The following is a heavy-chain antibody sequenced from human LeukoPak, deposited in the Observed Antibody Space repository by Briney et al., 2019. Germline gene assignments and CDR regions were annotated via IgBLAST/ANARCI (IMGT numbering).Heavy chain of an antibody. D-gene: IGHD6-13*01. J-gene: IGHJ4*02. CDR3: ARVGAAAGNGY. Sequence: GASVKVSCKASGGTFSSYAINWVRQAPGQGLEWMGGIIPIFGTANYAQKFQGRVTITADESTSTAYMELSSLRSEDTAVYYCARVGAAAGNGYWGQGTLVTVSS. V-gene: IGHV1-69*13. CDR2: IIPIFGTA. CDR1: GGTFSSYA.